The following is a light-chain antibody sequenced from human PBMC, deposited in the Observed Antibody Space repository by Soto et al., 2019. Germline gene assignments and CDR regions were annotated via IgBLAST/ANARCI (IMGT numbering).Light chain of an antibody. CDR2: AAA. CDR1: QTVNSNY. V-gene: IGKV3-20*01. J-gene: IGKJ2*01. Sequence: EIVLTQSPGTLSLSPGERATLSCRASQTVNSNYLAWYQQKPGQAPSLLRYAAATRATGIPDRFSASGSGTDFTLTISRLDPTDFAVYYCQQYGYSPFTFGQGTKLEIK. CDR3: QQYGYSPFT.